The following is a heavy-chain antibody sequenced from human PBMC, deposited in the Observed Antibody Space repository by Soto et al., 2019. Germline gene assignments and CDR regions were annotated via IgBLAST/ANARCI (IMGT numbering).Heavy chain of an antibody. D-gene: IGHD4-17*01. CDR2: INSGSVYV. V-gene: IGHV3-21*01. CDR3: ARDYGDYWGGRYFEY. J-gene: IGHJ4*02. Sequence: EVQMVESGGGLVKPGGSLRLSGAASGFTFSKYSMNWVRQAPGKGLDCVSSINSGSVYVNYTDSVKGRFTISRDDAKNLVYLQMNSLRAEDTAVYYCARDYGDYWGGRYFEYWGQGILVTVSS. CDR1: GFTFSKYS.